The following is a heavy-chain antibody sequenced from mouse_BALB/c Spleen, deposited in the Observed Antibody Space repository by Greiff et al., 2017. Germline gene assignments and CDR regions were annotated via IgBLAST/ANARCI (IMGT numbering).Heavy chain of an antibody. CDR3: ARSVVTTLDYYAMDY. J-gene: IGHJ4*01. CDR1: GYTFTDYN. Sequence: EVLLQQSGDDLVKPGASVKLSCKASGYTFTDYNMHWVKQSHGKSLEWIGYIYPYNGGTGYNQKFKSKATLTVDNSSSTAYMELRSLTSEDSAVYYCARSVVTTLDYYAMDYWGQGTSVNVAA. CDR2: IYPYNGGT. D-gene: IGHD2-1*01. V-gene: IGHV1S29*02.